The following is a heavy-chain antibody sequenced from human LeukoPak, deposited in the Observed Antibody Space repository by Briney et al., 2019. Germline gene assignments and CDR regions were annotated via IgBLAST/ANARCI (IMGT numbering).Heavy chain of an antibody. J-gene: IGHJ6*02. CDR3: ARGRDPVVVVAATLEIPLYGMDV. Sequence: SETLSLTCAVYGGSFSGYYWSWIRQPPGKGLEWIGEINHSGSTNYNPSLKSRVTISVDTSKNQFSLKLSSVTAADTAVYYCARGRDPVVVVAATLEIPLYGMDVWGQGTTVTASS. CDR2: INHSGST. V-gene: IGHV4-34*01. D-gene: IGHD2-15*01. CDR1: GGSFSGYY.